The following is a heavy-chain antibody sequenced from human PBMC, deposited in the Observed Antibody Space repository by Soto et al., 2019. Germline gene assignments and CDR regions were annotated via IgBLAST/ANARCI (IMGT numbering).Heavy chain of an antibody. Sequence: PGGSLRLSCAASGFTFSSYAMHWVRQAPGKGLEWVAVISYDGSNKYYADSVKGRFTISRDNSKNTLYLQMNSLRAEDTAVYYCARDSYCSSTSCYRDYYYYYGMDVWGQGTTVTVS. D-gene: IGHD2-2*01. CDR1: GFTFSSYA. J-gene: IGHJ6*02. CDR2: ISYDGSNK. V-gene: IGHV3-30-3*01. CDR3: ARDSYCSSTSCYRDYYYYYGMDV.